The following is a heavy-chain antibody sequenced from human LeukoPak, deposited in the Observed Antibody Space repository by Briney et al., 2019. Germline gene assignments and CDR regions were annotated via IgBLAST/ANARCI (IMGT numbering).Heavy chain of an antibody. D-gene: IGHD1-26*01. CDR1: AYTFTDYY. J-gene: IGHJ4*02. V-gene: IGHV1-2*06. CDR2: INPSGGDT. Sequence: ASVKVSCKASAYTFTDYYVHWVRQAPGQGLEWMGRINPSGGDTNYAQNFQGRVTMTRDTSISTAYMELSRLRSDDTAVYYCATTSGYFYCWGQGTLVTVSS. CDR3: ATTSGYFYC.